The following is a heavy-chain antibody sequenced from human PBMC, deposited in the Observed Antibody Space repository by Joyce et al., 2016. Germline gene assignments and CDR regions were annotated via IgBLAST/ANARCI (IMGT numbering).Heavy chain of an antibody. D-gene: IGHD2-2*01. V-gene: IGHV3-30*04. Sequence: QVQLVESGGGVVQPGRSLRLSCAASGFTFSNYAMHWVRQAPGKGLEGVAVISFDGSNKYYADSVKGRFTISRDNSKSTLYLQMSSLTAKDTAVYYCAREYCSSASCYEEGIYYYYYGMDVWGQGTTVTVSS. J-gene: IGHJ6*02. CDR2: ISFDGSNK. CDR1: GFTFSNYA. CDR3: AREYCSSASCYEEGIYYYYYGMDV.